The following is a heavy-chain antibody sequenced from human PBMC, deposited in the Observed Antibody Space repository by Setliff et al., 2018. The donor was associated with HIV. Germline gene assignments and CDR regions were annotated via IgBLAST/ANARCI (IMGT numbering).Heavy chain of an antibody. CDR1: GYTFTSYG. V-gene: IGHV1-18*01. CDR2: ISAYNGNT. J-gene: IGHJ6*03. D-gene: IGHD3-10*01. CDR3: ASRRITVVRGVISNDYYYYMDV. Sequence: ASVKVSCKASGYTFTSYGISWVRQAPGQGLEWMGWISAYNGNTNYAQKLQGRVTMTTDTSTSTAYMELRSLRSDDTAVYYCASRRITVVRGVISNDYYYYMDVWGKGTTVTVSS.